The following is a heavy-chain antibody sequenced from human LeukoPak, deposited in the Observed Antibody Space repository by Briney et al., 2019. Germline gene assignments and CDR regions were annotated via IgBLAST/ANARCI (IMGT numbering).Heavy chain of an antibody. V-gene: IGHV3-23*01. CDR1: GFTFSSYG. CDR2: ISGTGSST. D-gene: IGHD5-12*01. Sequence: GGTLRLSCVVSGFTFSSYGMSWVRQAPGKGLEWVSVISGTGSSTYYADSVKGRFTISRDNSKNTLYLHMNSLRAEDTAVYYCAKDTGSGYDYFSYYFDYWGQGTLVTVSS. CDR3: AKDTGSGYDYFSYYFDY. J-gene: IGHJ4*02.